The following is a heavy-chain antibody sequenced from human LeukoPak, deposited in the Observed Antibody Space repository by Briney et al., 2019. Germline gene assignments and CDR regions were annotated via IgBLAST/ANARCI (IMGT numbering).Heavy chain of an antibody. CDR1: GFTFCSYA. Sequence: GGSLRLSCAASGFTFCSYAMYWVRQAPGKGLVWVSRISSDGSSTIYADSVKGRFTISRDIAKNTLYLQMNSLRAEDTAVYYCARAQMGAPTDYWGQGTLVTVSS. D-gene: IGHD1-26*01. J-gene: IGHJ4*02. CDR2: ISSDGSST. V-gene: IGHV3-74*01. CDR3: ARAQMGAPTDY.